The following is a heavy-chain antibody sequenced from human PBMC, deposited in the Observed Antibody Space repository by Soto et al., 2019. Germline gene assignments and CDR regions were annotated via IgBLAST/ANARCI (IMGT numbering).Heavy chain of an antibody. J-gene: IGHJ6*02. V-gene: IGHV3-30*18. CDR1: GFTFSNYG. D-gene: IGHD1-1*01. CDR2: ILYDGSNK. Sequence: QVQLVESGGGVVQPGTSLRLSCAASGFTFSNYGMHWVRQTPGKRLEWVALILYDGSNKYYADSVKGRFTISRDNSKNTLYLQVSSLRAEDTAVYYCVKSRDAYNFYFYYGMDVWGQGTSVTVSS. CDR3: VKSRDAYNFYFYYGMDV.